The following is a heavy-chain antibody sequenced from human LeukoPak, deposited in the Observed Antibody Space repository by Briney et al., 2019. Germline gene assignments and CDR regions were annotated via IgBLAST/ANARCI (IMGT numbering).Heavy chain of an antibody. CDR2: ISISSNYI. J-gene: IGHJ6*03. CDR1: GFTFSRYS. CDR3: ARGYCSGGSCYSYYYYNYMDV. Sequence: GGSLRLSCAASGFTFSRYSMNWVRQAPGKGLEWVSSISISSNYIYYGDSVKGRFTISRDNARNSLYLQMNSLRAADTAVYYCARGYCSGGSCYSYYYYNYMDVWGKGTTVTVSS. V-gene: IGHV3-21*04. D-gene: IGHD2-15*01.